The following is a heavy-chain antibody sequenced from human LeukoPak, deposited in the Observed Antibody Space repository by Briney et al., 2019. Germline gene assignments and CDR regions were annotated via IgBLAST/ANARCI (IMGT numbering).Heavy chain of an antibody. V-gene: IGHV3-9*01. CDR2: ISWNSGTI. Sequence: PGRSLRLSCAASGFTFDDYAMHWVRQAPGKGLEWVSGISWNSGTIGYADSVKGRFTISRDNAKNSLYLQMNSLRAEDTALYYCAKSGSGSAIDYWGQGTLVTVSS. CDR3: AKSGSGSAIDY. CDR1: GFTFDDYA. J-gene: IGHJ4*02. D-gene: IGHD3-10*01.